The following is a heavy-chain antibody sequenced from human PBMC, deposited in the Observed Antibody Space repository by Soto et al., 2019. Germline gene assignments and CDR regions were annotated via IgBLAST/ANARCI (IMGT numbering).Heavy chain of an antibody. V-gene: IGHV4-59*01. CDR1: GGSISSYY. CDR2: IYYSGST. J-gene: IGHJ6*02. CDR3: AREGVSSSWYNYDGMDV. Sequence: QVQLQESGPGLVKPSETLSLTCTVSGGSISSYYWSWIRQPPWKGLEWIGYIYYSGSTNYNPSLKSRVTISVDTSKNQFCLKLSSVTAADTAVYYCAREGVSSSWYNYDGMDVWGPGTKVTVSS. D-gene: IGHD6-13*01.